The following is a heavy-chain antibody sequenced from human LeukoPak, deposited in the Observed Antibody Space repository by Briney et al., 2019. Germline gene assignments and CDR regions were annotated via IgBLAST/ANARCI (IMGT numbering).Heavy chain of an antibody. CDR1: GGSISSYY. D-gene: IGHD4-17*01. Sequence: SETLSLTCTVSGGSISSYYWSWIRQPPGKGLEWIGYIYYSGSTNYNPSLKSRVTISVDTSKKQYSLKLSSVTAADTAVYYCARDYGDVSYYGMDVWGQGTTVTVSS. CDR3: ARDYGDVSYYGMDV. CDR2: IYYSGST. V-gene: IGHV4-59*01. J-gene: IGHJ6*02.